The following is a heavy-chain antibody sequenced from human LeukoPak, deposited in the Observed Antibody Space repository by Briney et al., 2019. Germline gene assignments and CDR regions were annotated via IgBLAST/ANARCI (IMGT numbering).Heavy chain of an antibody. CDR1: GFTFSSYG. CDR2: ISYDGSNK. Sequence: PGGSLRLSCAASGFTFSSYGMHWVRQAPGKGLEWVAVISYDGSNKYYADSVKGRFTISRDNSKNTLYLQMNSLRAEDTAVYYCAKDDPITIFGVVILGYGMDVWGQGTTDTVSS. CDR3: AKDDPITIFGVVILGYGMDV. J-gene: IGHJ6*02. V-gene: IGHV3-30*18. D-gene: IGHD3-3*01.